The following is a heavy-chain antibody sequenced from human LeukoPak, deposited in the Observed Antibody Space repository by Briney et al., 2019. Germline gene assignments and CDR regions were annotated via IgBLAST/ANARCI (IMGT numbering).Heavy chain of an antibody. D-gene: IGHD4-17*01. J-gene: IGHJ2*01. CDR1: GGSFNSGSYY. V-gene: IGHV4-61*01. CDR3: ARDVRGDYGDTDWYFDL. Sequence: SETLSLTCTVSGGSFNSGSYYWSWIRQPPGKGLGWIGYIYYSGSTNYNPSLKSRVTISVDTSKDQFSLKLSSVTAAGTAIYYCARDVRGDYGDTDWYFDLWGRGTLVTVSS. CDR2: IYYSGST.